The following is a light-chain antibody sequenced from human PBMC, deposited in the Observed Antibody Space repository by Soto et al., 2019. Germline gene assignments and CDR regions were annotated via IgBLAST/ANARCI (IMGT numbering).Light chain of an antibody. Sequence: EIVLTQSPGTQSLSAGERATLSCRASQSISSYLAWYQHKPGQAPRLLIYDASNRATGIPARFSVSGSGTDFTLTISSIEPEYSAVYYCLQRSHWLFGPGTKVDIK. V-gene: IGKV3-11*01. CDR3: LQRSHWL. CDR2: DAS. CDR1: QSISSY. J-gene: IGKJ3*01.